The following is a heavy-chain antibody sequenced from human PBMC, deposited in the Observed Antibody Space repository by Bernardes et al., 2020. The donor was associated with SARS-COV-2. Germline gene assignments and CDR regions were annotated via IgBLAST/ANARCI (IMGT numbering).Heavy chain of an antibody. Sequence: SETLSLTCTVSGDSINNYYWTWIRQPPGKGLEWIGTFHYSGSTNYNPSLRSRVTLSVDMSKTQSSLQLTSVTAADTAVYYCARDERWSTADHSEGFDYWGQGTLVTVSS. CDR2: FHYSGST. CDR1: GDSINNYY. CDR3: ARDERWSTADHSEGFDY. J-gene: IGHJ4*02. D-gene: IGHD2-8*02. V-gene: IGHV4-59*12.